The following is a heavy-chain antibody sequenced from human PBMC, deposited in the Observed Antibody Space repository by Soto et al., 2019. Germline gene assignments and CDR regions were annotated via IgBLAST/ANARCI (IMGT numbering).Heavy chain of an antibody. V-gene: IGHV1-18*04. CDR3: ARDSLPIAVAAPDN. CDR2: IGPYNGNT. Sequence: VASVKVSCKASGYIFTSYYMHWVRQAPGQGLEWMGWIGPYNGNTNYAQKFQGRVTMTTDTSTSTAYMELRSLRSDDTAVDYCARDSLPIAVAAPDNWGQGTLVTVSS. D-gene: IGHD6-19*01. CDR1: GYIFTSYY. J-gene: IGHJ4*02.